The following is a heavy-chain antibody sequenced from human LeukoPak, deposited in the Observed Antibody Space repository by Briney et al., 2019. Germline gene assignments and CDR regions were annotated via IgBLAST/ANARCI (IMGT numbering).Heavy chain of an antibody. D-gene: IGHD6-6*01. CDR1: GGSISSYY. Sequence: SETLSLTCTVSGGSISSYYWSWIRQPPGKGLEWIGYIYYSGSTSYNPSLKSRVTISVDTSKNQFSLKLSSVTAADTAVYYCARGGAARTKFDPWGQGTLVTVSS. V-gene: IGHV4-59*01. CDR2: IYYSGST. J-gene: IGHJ5*02. CDR3: ARGGAARTKFDP.